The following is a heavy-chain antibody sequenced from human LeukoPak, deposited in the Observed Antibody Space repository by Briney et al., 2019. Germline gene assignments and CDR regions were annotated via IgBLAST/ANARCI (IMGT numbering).Heavy chain of an antibody. CDR3: ARVSASNLPDY. V-gene: IGHV1-46*01. J-gene: IGHJ4*02. CDR2: INPSGGST. Sequence: ASVKVSCKASGYTFTSYYMHWVRQAPAQGLEWMGIINPSGGSTSYAQKFQGRVTMTRDTSTSTVYMELSSLRSEDTAVYYCARVSASNLPDYWGQGTLVTVSS. CDR1: GYTFTSYY.